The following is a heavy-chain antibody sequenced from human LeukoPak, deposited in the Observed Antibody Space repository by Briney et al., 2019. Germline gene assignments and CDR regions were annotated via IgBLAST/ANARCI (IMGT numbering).Heavy chain of an antibody. J-gene: IGHJ5*02. CDR3: ARRVGQLETRWFDP. Sequence: ASVKVSCKASGYTFTSYGISWVRQAPGQGLEWMGWISAYNGNTNYAQKLQGRVTMTTDTSTSTAYMELSSLRSEDTAVYYWARRVGQLETRWFDPWGQGTLVTVSS. CDR2: ISAYNGNT. D-gene: IGHD6-6*01. V-gene: IGHV1-18*01. CDR1: GYTFTSYG.